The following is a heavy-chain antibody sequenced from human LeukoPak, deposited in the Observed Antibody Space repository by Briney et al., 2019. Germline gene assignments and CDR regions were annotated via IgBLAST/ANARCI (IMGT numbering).Heavy chain of an antibody. CDR3: ARGRGGRYFLMSSLNWFDP. CDR2: INHSGST. D-gene: IGHD3-9*01. J-gene: IGHJ5*02. V-gene: IGHV4-34*01. CDR1: GGSFSGYY. Sequence: PSETLSLTCAVYGGSFSGYYWSWIRQPPGKGLEWIGEINHSGSTNYNPSLKSRVTISVDTSKNQFSLKLSSVTAADTAVYYCARGRGGRYFLMSSLNWFDPWGQGTLVTVSS.